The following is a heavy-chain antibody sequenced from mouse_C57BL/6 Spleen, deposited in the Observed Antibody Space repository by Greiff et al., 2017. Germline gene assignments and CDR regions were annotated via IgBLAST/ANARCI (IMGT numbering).Heavy chain of an antibody. J-gene: IGHJ2*01. Sequence: EVQLVESGGGLVKPGGSLKLSCAASGFTFSSYAMSWVRQTPEKRLEWVATISDGGSYTYYPDNVKGRFTISRDNAKNNLYLQMSHLKSEDTAMYYCARDDTTAPFDYWGQGTTLTVSS. CDR2: ISDGGSYT. CDR1: GFTFSSYA. D-gene: IGHD1-2*01. CDR3: ARDDTTAPFDY. V-gene: IGHV5-4*01.